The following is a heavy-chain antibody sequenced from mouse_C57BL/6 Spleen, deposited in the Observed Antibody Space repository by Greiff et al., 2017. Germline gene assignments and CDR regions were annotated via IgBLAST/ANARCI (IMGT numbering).Heavy chain of an antibody. V-gene: IGHV1-69*01. CDR2: IDPSDSYT. Sequence: VKLQQPGAELVMPGASVKLSCKASGYTFTSYWMHWVKQRPGQGLEWIGEIDPSDSYTNYNQKFKGKSTLTVDKSSSTAYMQLSSLTSEDSAVYYCASGRWLRDYWGQGTTLTVSS. D-gene: IGHD2-2*01. CDR1: GYTFTSYW. J-gene: IGHJ2*01. CDR3: ASGRWLRDY.